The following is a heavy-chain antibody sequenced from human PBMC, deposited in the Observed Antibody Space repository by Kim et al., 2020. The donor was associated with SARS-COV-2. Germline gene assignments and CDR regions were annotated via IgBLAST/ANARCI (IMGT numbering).Heavy chain of an antibody. V-gene: IGHV4-61*02. J-gene: IGHJ6*02. D-gene: IGHD6-13*01. CDR2: SYINGNT. CDR3: ARGRYSSTWDAYFYYGLDV. Sequence: SETLSLTCTVSSGSISSGNYYWNWIRQPAGKGLEWIGRSYINGNTNYNPSLQGRVTMSLDTSKNHFSLRLTPVTAADTAVYYCARGRYSSTWDAYFYYGLDVWGQGTTVTVS. CDR1: SGSISSGNYY.